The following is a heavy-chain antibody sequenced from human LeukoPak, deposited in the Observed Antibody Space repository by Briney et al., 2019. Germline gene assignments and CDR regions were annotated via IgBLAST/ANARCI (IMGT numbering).Heavy chain of an antibody. V-gene: IGHV3-23*01. CDR1: GFTFSSYA. CDR3: AKKSCSSTSCYEDV. D-gene: IGHD2-2*01. Sequence: GGSLRLSCAASGFTFSSYAMSWLRQAPGKELEWVSAISGSGDNTDYTDSVKGRFTISRDNSKNTLYLQMNSLRAEDTAVYYCAKKSCSSTSCYEDVWGKGTTVTVSS. J-gene: IGHJ6*04. CDR2: ISGSGDNT.